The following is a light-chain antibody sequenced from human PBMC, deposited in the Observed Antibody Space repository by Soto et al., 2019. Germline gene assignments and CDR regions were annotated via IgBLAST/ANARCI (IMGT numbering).Light chain of an antibody. CDR1: SSDVGGYNY. J-gene: IGLJ1*01. Sequence: QSVLTQPASVSGSPGQSITISCTGTSSDVGGYNYVSWYQQHPGKAPKLMIYDVSNRPSGVSNRFSGSKSGNTASLTISGLQAEGEADYYCSSYTSSTTEVFGNGTKVTVL. V-gene: IGLV2-14*01. CDR2: DVS. CDR3: SSYTSSTTEV.